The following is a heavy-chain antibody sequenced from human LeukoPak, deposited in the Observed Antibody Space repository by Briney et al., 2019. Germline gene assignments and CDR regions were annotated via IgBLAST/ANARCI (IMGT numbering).Heavy chain of an antibody. V-gene: IGHV3-20*01. J-gene: IGHJ5*02. Sequence: GGSLRLSCAGSGFTFSDYSMNWVRQAPGKGPEWVSGISWNGDSTGYADSVKGRFTISRDNAKNSLYLQMNSLRAEDTALYHCARVGVTSPRGSSDWYSWFDPWGQGTLVTVSS. CDR2: ISWNGDST. D-gene: IGHD6-19*01. CDR1: GFTFSDYS. CDR3: ARVGVTSPRGSSDWYSWFDP.